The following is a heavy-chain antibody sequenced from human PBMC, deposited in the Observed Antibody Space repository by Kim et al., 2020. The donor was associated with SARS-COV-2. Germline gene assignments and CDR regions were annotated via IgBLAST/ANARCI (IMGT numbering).Heavy chain of an antibody. CDR1: GFTVSSNY. J-gene: IGHJ4*02. Sequence: GGSLRLSCAASGFTVSSNYMSWVRQAPGKGLEWVSVIYSGGSTYYADSVKGRFTISRDNSKNTLYLQMNSLRAEDTAVYYCARARNGYYYGSGSPGDRFYFDYWGQGTLVTVSS. V-gene: IGHV3-66*02. CDR2: IYSGGST. CDR3: ARARNGYYYGSGSPGDRFYFDY. D-gene: IGHD3-10*01.